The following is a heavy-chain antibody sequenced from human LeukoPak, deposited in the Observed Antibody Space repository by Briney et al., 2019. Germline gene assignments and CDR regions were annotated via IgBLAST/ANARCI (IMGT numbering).Heavy chain of an antibody. CDR1: GFIFTNYA. D-gene: IGHD6-6*01. V-gene: IGHV3-23*01. CDR2: ISGNGRTT. Sequence: EGSLRLSCAASGFIFTNYAISWVRQVPGKGLEWVSSISGNGRTTYYADSVMGRFTISRDNSKNTLYLQMNSLRAEDAAVYYCARADGGMAARPQPFDYWGQGTLVTVSS. CDR3: ARADGGMAARPQPFDY. J-gene: IGHJ4*02.